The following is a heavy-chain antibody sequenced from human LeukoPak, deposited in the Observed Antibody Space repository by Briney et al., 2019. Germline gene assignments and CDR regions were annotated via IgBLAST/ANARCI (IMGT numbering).Heavy chain of an antibody. J-gene: IGHJ4*02. D-gene: IGHD2-15*01. CDR3: ARLGYCSGGSCPGY. CDR2: IYHSGST. V-gene: IGHV4-38-2*01. Sequence: PSETLSLTCAVSGYSISSGYYWGWIRQPPGKGLEWIGSIYHSGSTYYNPSLKSRVTISVDTSKNQFSLKLSSVTAADTAVYYCARLGYCSGGSCPGYWGRGTLVTVSS. CDR1: GYSISSGYY.